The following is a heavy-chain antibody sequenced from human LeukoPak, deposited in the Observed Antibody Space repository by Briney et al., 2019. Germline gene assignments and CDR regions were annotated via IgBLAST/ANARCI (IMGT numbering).Heavy chain of an antibody. V-gene: IGHV3-66*01. CDR2: VYSGGST. CDR1: GFIVNYNY. Sequence: GGSLRLSCAASGFIVNYNYMSWVRQPPGKGLEWVSVVYSGGSTYYADSVKGRFTISRDNSKNMVYLQMNSLRVEDTAVYYCARVKVGTTYWFDPWGQGTLVTVSS. D-gene: IGHD1-26*01. CDR3: ARVKVGTTYWFDP. J-gene: IGHJ5*02.